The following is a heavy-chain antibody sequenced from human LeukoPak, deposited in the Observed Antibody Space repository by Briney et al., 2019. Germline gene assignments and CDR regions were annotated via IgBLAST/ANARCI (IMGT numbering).Heavy chain of an antibody. V-gene: IGHV4-39*01. CDR2: IYYSGST. Sequence: SETLSLTCTVSGGSISSSSYYWGWIRQPPGKGLEWIGSIYYSGSTYYNPSLKSRVTISVDTSKNQFSLKLSSVTAADTAVYYCARRTLLGVLMVGDYWGQGTLVTVSS. CDR3: ARRTLLGVLMVGDY. D-gene: IGHD2-8*01. J-gene: IGHJ4*02. CDR1: GGSISSSSYY.